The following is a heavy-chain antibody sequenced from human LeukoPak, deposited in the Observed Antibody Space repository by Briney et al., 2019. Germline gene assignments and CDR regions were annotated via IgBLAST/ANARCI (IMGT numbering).Heavy chain of an antibody. D-gene: IGHD5-18*01. Sequence: TGGSLKLSCAASGFTFSSYNMNWVRQAPGKGLEWVSSISSSSSYIKYADSVKGRFTISRDNAKNSLYLQMNSLKTEDTAVYYCTTDPSAGVYTAMVSYYYMDVWGKGTTVTVSS. CDR2: ISSSSSYI. V-gene: IGHV3-21*03. CDR1: GFTFSSYN. J-gene: IGHJ6*03. CDR3: TTDPSAGVYTAMVSYYYMDV.